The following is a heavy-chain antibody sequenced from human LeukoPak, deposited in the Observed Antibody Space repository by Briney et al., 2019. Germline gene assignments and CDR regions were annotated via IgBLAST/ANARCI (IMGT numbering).Heavy chain of an antibody. V-gene: IGHV4-59*08. J-gene: IGHJ1*01. CDR2: IYYSGST. CDR3: AMTPMVRTPGILGGYFQH. CDR1: GGSISSYY. Sequence: SETLSLTCTVSGGSISSYYWSWIRQPPGKGLEWIGYIYYSGSTNYNPSLKSRVTISVDTSKNQFSLKLSSVTAADTAVYYCAMTPMVRTPGILGGYFQHWGQGTLVTVSS. D-gene: IGHD3-10*01.